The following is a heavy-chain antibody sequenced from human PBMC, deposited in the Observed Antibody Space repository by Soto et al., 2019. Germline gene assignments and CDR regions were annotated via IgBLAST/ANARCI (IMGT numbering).Heavy chain of an antibody. CDR3: ARDSARFWSGYYLA. CDR1: GFTFSSYW. CDR2: IKQDGSEK. D-gene: IGHD3-3*01. V-gene: IGHV3-7*01. J-gene: IGHJ4*02. Sequence: QPGGSLRLSCAASGFTFSSYWMSWVRQAPGKGLEWVANIKQDGSEKYYVDSVKGRFTISRDNAKNSLYLQMNSLRAEDTAVYYCARDSARFWSGYYLAWREGSLVTVPS.